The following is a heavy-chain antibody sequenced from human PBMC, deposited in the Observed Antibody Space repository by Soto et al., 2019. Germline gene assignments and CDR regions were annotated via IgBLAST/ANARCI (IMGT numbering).Heavy chain of an antibody. Sequence: GGSLRLSCAASGFTFSNAWMNWVRQAPGKGLEWVGRIKSKTDGGTTDYAAPVKGRFTISRDDSKNTLYLQMNSLKTEDTAVYYCYVVVVITRRGGYGMDVWGQGTTVTVSS. CDR3: YVVVVITRRGGYGMDV. CDR1: GFTFSNAW. V-gene: IGHV3-15*07. J-gene: IGHJ6*02. CDR2: IKSKTDGGTT. D-gene: IGHD3-22*01.